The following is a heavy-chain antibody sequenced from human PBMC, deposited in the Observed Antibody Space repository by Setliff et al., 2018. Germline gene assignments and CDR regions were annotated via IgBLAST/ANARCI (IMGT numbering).Heavy chain of an antibody. J-gene: IGHJ5*02. V-gene: IGHV4-30-4*08. CDR3: ARVMGGSYGFSWFDP. CDR1: GGSISSGDYY. Sequence: SETLSLTCTVSGGSISSGDYYWSWIRQPPGKGLEWIGYIYYSGSTYYNPSLKSRVTISVDTSKNQFSLKLSSVTAADTAVYYCARVMGGSYGFSWFDPWGQGTMVTVSS. D-gene: IGHD1-26*01. CDR2: IYYSGST.